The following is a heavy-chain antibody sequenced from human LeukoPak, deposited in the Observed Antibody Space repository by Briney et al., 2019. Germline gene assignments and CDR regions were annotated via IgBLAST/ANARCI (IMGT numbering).Heavy chain of an antibody. Sequence: SVKVSCKASGGTFSSYAISWVRQAPGQGLEWMGGIIPIFGTANYAQKFQGRVTTTADESTSTAYMELSSLRSEDTAVYYCASRIGDPDAFDIWGQGTMVTVSS. CDR1: GGTFSSYA. CDR2: IIPIFGTA. CDR3: ASRIGDPDAFDI. D-gene: IGHD2/OR15-2a*01. V-gene: IGHV1-69*13. J-gene: IGHJ3*02.